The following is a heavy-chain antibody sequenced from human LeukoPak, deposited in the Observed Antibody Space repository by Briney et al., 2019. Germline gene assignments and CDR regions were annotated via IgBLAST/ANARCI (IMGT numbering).Heavy chain of an antibody. CDR2: IYTSGSS. V-gene: IGHV4-4*09. Sequence: SETLSLTCTVSGASISSYYWSRIRQPPGKGLEWIGYIYTSGSSNYNPSLKSRVTISADTSKNQFSLKLSSVTAADTAVYYCARHKLGTTFFDYWGQGTLVTVSS. D-gene: IGHD1-26*01. J-gene: IGHJ4*02. CDR3: ARHKLGTTFFDY. CDR1: GASISSYY.